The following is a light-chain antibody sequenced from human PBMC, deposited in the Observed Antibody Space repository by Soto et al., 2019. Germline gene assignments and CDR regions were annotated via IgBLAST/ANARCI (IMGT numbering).Light chain of an antibody. J-gene: IGKJ2*01. V-gene: IGKV4-1*01. CDR2: WAS. CDR1: QRVLYSSNNKNY. Sequence: DIVMTQSPDSLAVSLGERATINCKSSQRVLYSSNNKNYLAWYQQKPGQTPNLLIYWASTRESGVPDRFSGSGSGTDFTLTISSLQAEDVAVYYCQQYYSTPHTFGQGTRLEIK. CDR3: QQYYSTPHT.